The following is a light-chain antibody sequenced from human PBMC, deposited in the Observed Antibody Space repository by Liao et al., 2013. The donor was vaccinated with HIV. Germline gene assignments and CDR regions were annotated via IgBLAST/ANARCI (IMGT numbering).Light chain of an antibody. CDR3: QAWDSTAFYV. Sequence: SYELTQPPSVSVSPGQTASITCSGDLLGDKYACWYQQKPGQSPILVIYQDSKRPSGIPERFSGSNPGNTATLTISGTQAMDEADYYCQAWDSTAFYVFGTGTQGHRP. V-gene: IGLV3-1*01. CDR1: LLGDKY. CDR2: QDS. J-gene: IGLJ1*01.